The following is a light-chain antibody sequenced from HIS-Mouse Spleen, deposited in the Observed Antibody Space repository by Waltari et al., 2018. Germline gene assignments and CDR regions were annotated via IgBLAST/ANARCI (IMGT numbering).Light chain of an antibody. Sequence: DIVMTQSPLSLPVTPGEPASISCRSSQSLLHSNGYNCLDWYLQKPGQSPQLLIYLGSNLASGVPDRFSGSGSGTDCTLKISRVEAEDVGVYYCMQALQTPWTFGQGTKVEIK. J-gene: IGKJ2*01. CDR2: LGS. CDR3: MQALQTPWT. V-gene: IGKV2-28*01. CDR1: QSLLHSNGYNC.